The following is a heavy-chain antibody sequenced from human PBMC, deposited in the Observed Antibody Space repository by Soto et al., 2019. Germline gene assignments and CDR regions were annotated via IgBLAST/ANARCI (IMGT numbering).Heavy chain of an antibody. CDR2: ITWNSGRF. Sequence: EVQLIESGGGRVQPGKSLRLSCSVAGFTFDDYAMHWVRQVPGRGLEWVSGITWNSGRFAYAHSVQGRFTISRDNAKNSLYRQMNNPTREDTALYYCVKERGKAAVLRAYEFGGPGALVSVSS. CDR3: VKERGKAAVLRAYEF. CDR1: GFTFDDYA. D-gene: IGHD3-3*01. V-gene: IGHV3-9*01. J-gene: IGHJ4*02.